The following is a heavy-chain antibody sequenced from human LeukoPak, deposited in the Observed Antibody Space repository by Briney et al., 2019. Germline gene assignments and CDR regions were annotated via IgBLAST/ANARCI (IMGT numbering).Heavy chain of an antibody. CDR3: ATDPGITGTTDY. Sequence: ASVKVSCKASGYTFTGYYMHWVRQAPGQGLEWMGYIYPNSGATKYAQKFQGRVTMTRDTSISTAYMELSSLRSEDTAVYYCATDPGITGTTDYWGQGTLVTVSS. CDR2: IYPNSGAT. D-gene: IGHD1-7*01. V-gene: IGHV1-2*02. CDR1: GYTFTGYY. J-gene: IGHJ4*02.